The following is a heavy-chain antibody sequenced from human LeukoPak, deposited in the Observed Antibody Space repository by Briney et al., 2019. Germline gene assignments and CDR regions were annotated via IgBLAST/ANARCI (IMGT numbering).Heavy chain of an antibody. D-gene: IGHD3-3*01. Sequence: GGSLRLSCAASGFTFSSYATSWVRQAPGKGLEWVSAISGSGGSTYYADSVKGRFTISRDNSKNTLYLQMNSLRAEDTAVYYCARGFVIFGVVMGFDYWGQGTLVTVSS. J-gene: IGHJ4*02. CDR3: ARGFVIFGVVMGFDY. CDR1: GFTFSSYA. CDR2: ISGSGGST. V-gene: IGHV3-23*01.